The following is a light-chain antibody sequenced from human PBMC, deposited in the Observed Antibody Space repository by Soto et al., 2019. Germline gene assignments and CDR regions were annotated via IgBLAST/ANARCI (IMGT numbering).Light chain of an antibody. CDR2: GNS. Sequence: QSVLTQPPSVSGAPGQRVTISCTGSSSNIGAGYDVHWYQQLPGTAPKLLIYGNSNRPSGVPDRFSGSKSGTSASLAITGLQAEDEADYYGQSYDSSLSGWYVFGTGTKGTVL. V-gene: IGLV1-40*01. CDR3: QSYDSSLSGWYV. CDR1: SSNIGAGYD. J-gene: IGLJ1*01.